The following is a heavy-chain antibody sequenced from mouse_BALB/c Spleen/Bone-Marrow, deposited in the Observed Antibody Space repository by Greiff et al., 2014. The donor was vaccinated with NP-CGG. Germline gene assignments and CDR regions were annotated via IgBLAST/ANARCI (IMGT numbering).Heavy chain of an antibody. D-gene: IGHD2-3*01. CDR3: ARFYDCYYRPLDY. Sequence: QVQLKESGAELAKPGASVKMSCKASGYTFTDYWMHWVKQRPGQGLEWLGYINPSTGYTEYNQKFKDKATLTAEKSSSTAYMQLNSLTSEDAAAYYCARFYDCYYRPLDYWGQGTTLTVSS. V-gene: IGHV1-7*01. CDR2: INPSTGYT. CDR1: GYTFTDYW. J-gene: IGHJ2*01.